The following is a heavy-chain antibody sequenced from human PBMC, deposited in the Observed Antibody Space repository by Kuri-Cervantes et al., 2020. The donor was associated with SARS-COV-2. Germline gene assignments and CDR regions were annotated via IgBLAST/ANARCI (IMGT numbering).Heavy chain of an antibody. J-gene: IGHJ6*03. D-gene: IGHD2/OR15-2a*01. CDR3: ARDGARPFYYYYYYMDV. CDR1: GFTFSSYA. CDR2: ISYDGSNK. Sequence: LSLTCAASGFTFSSYAMHWVRQAPGKGLEWVAVISYDGSNKYYADSVKGRFTISRDNSKNTLYLQMNSLRAEDTAVYYCARDGARPFYYYYYYMDVWGKGTTVTVSS. V-gene: IGHV3-30-3*01.